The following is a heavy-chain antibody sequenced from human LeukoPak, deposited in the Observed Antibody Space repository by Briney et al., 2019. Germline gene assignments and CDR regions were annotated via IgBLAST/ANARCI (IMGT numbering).Heavy chain of an antibody. CDR1: GFTFANYA. J-gene: IGHJ4*02. D-gene: IGHD4-11*01. CDR2: ISADGGSA. V-gene: IGHV3-23*01. CDR3: ARDRNFPRDQFDY. Sequence: GGSLRLSCAASGFTFANYAMSWVRQAPGKGLEWVSAISADGGSAWYAGSVRGRSTISRDNSKNTVYLQMKSLGAEDTAVYFCARDRNFPRDQFDYWGQGTLVTVSS.